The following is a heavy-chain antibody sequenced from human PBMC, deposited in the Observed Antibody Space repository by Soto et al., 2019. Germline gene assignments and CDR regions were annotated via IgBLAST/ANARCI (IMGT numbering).Heavy chain of an antibody. Sequence: PGGSLRLSCAASGFTFRHYSMNWVRQAPGKGLEWVSSISSSSSYIYYAGSVKGRFTISRDNAKNSLYLQMNSLRAEDTAVYYCATGGDMIVVVPFDYWGQGTLVTVSS. CDR1: GFTFRHYS. V-gene: IGHV3-21*01. D-gene: IGHD3-22*01. J-gene: IGHJ4*02. CDR3: ATGGDMIVVVPFDY. CDR2: ISSSSSYI.